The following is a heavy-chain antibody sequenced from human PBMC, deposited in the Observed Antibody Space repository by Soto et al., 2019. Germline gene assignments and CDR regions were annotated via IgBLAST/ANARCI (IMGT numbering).Heavy chain of an antibody. J-gene: IGHJ6*02. D-gene: IGHD6-13*01. V-gene: IGHV1-24*01. CDR2: FDPEDGET. CDR3: ATSITRAAGTRIYYYYGMDV. CDR1: GYTLTEVS. Sequence: ASVNVSCKVSGYTLTEVSMHWVRQAPGKGLEWMGGFDPEDGETIYAQKFQGRVTMTEDTSTDTAYMELSSLRSEDTAVYYCATSITRAAGTRIYYYYGMDVWGQGTTVTVSS.